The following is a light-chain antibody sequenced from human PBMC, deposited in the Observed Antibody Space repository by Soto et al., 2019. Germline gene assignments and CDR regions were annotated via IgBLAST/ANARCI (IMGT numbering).Light chain of an antibody. Sequence: EVVLTQSPGTLSLSSGERATLSCRASQSLSSIYLAWYQQKPGQAPRLLMYGASNRATGIPDRFSGSGSGTDFTLTISSLQSEDSAVYYCQQYHKWPPITFGQGTRLEI. V-gene: IGKV3-20*01. J-gene: IGKJ5*01. CDR1: QSLSSIY. CDR2: GAS. CDR3: QQYHKWPPIT.